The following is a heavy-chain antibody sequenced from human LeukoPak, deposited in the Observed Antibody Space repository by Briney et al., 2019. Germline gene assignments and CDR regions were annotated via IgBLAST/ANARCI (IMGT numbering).Heavy chain of an antibody. Sequence: GGSLRLSCAASGFTFSSYWMNWVRQAPGKGLEWVSYISSSSSTIYYADSVKGRFTISRDNAKNSLYLQMNSLRAEDTAVYYCARRPLSSGPYYFGMDVWGQGTTVTLSS. D-gene: IGHD6-19*01. CDR1: GFTFSSYW. CDR2: ISSSSSTI. J-gene: IGHJ6*02. CDR3: ARRPLSSGPYYFGMDV. V-gene: IGHV3-48*04.